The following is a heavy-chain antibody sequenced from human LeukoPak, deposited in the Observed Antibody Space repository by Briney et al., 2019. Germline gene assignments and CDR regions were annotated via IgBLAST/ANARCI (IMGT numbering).Heavy chain of an antibody. CDR2: IYYSGST. V-gene: IGHV4-39*07. Sequence: PSETLSLTCTVSGGSISSSSYYWGWIRQPPGKGLEWIGSIYYSGSTYYNPSLKSRVTISVDTSKNQFSLKLNSVTAADTAVYYCARTYYYDSSGYLYFDYWGQGTLVTVSS. D-gene: IGHD3-22*01. J-gene: IGHJ4*02. CDR3: ARTYYYDSSGYLYFDY. CDR1: GGSISSSSYY.